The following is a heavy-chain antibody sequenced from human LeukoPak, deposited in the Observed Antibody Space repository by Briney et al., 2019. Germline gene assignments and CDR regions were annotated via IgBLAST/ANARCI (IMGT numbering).Heavy chain of an antibody. J-gene: IGHJ6*02. CDR2: INSDGSST. Sequence: PGGSLRLSCAASGFTFSSDWMHGVRQAPGKGVGWVSRINSDGSSTSYADSVKGRFTISRDNAKNTLYLQMTSLRAEDTAVYHCARDLAGYTYALQYGLDVWGQGTTVTVSS. CDR3: ARDLAGYTYALQYGLDV. CDR1: GFTFSSDW. D-gene: IGHD5-18*01. V-gene: IGHV3-74*01.